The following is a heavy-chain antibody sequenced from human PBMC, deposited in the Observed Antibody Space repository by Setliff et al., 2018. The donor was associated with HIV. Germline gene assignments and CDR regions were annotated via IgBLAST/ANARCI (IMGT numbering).Heavy chain of an antibody. CDR3: ARLGAVAGPFGRFDP. CDR2: IYHTGST. CDR1: GGFISSSSYY. V-gene: IGHV4-39*01. Sequence: KTSETLPLTCTVSGGFISSSSYYWAWIRQPPGKGLEWVGHIYHTGSTYYNPSLKSRVSISVATSKSQFSLNIYSVTAADTAVYYCARLGAVAGPFGRFDPWGQGTLVTVSS. D-gene: IGHD6-19*01. J-gene: IGHJ5*02.